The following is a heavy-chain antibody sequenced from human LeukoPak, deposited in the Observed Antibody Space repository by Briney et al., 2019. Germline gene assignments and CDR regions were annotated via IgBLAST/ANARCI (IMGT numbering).Heavy chain of an antibody. CDR2: IFYSGNT. V-gene: IGHV4-61*10. D-gene: IGHD3/OR15-3a*01. CDR1: GGSISGNYY. CDR3: ARQTGSGLFILP. Sequence: SETLSLTCTVSGGSISGNYYWSWIRQPAGKGLEWIGYIFYSGNTRYNPSLRSRVSISVDTSKNQFSLKLSSVTAADTAVYYCARQTGSGLFILPGGQGTLVTVSS. J-gene: IGHJ4*02.